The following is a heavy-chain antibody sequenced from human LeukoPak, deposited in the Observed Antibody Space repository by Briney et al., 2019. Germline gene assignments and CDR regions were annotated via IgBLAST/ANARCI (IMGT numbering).Heavy chain of an antibody. CDR2: INPNSGGT. V-gene: IGHV1-2*02. D-gene: IGHD2-2*01. CDR3: ARFDSNSDIVVVPAAVFDY. Sequence: ASVKVSCKASGYTFTGYYMHWMRQAPGQGLEWMGWINPNSGGTNYAQKFQGRVTMPRDTSISPAYMELSRLRSDDTAVYYCARFDSNSDIVVVPAAVFDYWGQGTLVTVSS. J-gene: IGHJ4*02. CDR1: GYTFTGYY.